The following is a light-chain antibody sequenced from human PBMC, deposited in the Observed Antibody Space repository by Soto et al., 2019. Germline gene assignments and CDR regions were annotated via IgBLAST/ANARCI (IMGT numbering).Light chain of an antibody. CDR2: DAS. Sequence: EIVLTQSPATLSLSPGERATLSCRASQSVSSYLAWYQQKPGQAPRLLMYDASNRATGIPARFSGSGSRTDFTLTISSLEPEDFAVYYCQQRSNWPRTFGQGTKVEIK. CDR3: QQRSNWPRT. CDR1: QSVSSY. J-gene: IGKJ1*01. V-gene: IGKV3-11*01.